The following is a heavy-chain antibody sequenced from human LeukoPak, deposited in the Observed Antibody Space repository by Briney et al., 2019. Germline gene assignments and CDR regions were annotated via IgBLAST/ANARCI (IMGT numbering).Heavy chain of an antibody. Sequence: SETLSLTCFVSSGSISEYYWSWIRQPPGKGLEWIGYIYFSGSTSYNPSLKSRATISVDTSKNQLSLKLTSVTAADTAVYYCSSVHNSRTFWFDPWGQGTLVTVCS. CDR1: SGSISEYY. J-gene: IGHJ5*02. CDR3: SSVHNSRTFWFDP. CDR2: IYFSGST. D-gene: IGHD6-13*01. V-gene: IGHV4-59*01.